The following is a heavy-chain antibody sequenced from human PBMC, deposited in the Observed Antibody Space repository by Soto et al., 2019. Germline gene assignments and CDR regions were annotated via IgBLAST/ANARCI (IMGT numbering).Heavy chain of an antibody. J-gene: IGHJ5*02. CDR1: GYTFTSNW. V-gene: IGHV1-46*01. CDR2: INPSGGST. CDR3: ARDHSISSSGAWWLDP. Sequence: SVKVSGKASGYTFTSNWIHWVRRAPGQGLEWMGIINPSGGSTYHAQKFQGRVTLTRDTSTSTVYMELTSLRSEDTAVYYCARDHSISSSGAWWLDPWGQ. D-gene: IGHD4-4*01.